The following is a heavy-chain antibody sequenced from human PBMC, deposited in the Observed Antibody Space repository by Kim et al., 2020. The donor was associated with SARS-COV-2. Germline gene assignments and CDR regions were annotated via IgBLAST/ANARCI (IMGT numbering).Heavy chain of an antibody. CDR1: GYTFTSYD. D-gene: IGHD6-13*01. V-gene: IGHV1-8*01. CDR3: AREDSSSWYRRLRDYGMDV. CDR2: MNPNSGNT. J-gene: IGHJ6*02. Sequence: ASVKVSCKASGYTFTSYDINWVRHATGQGLEWMGWMNPNSGNTGYAQKFQGRVTMTRNTSISTAYMELSSLRSEDTAVYYCAREDSSSWYRRLRDYGMDVWGQGPTVTVSS.